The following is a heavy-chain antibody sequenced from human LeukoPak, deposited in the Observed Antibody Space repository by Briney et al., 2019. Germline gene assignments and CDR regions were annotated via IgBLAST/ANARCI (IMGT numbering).Heavy chain of an antibody. D-gene: IGHD3-3*01. CDR2: ISGSGGST. J-gene: IGHJ4*02. V-gene: IGHV3-23*01. CDR1: GFTFSSYA. Sequence: PGGSLRLSCAASGFTFSSYAMSWVRQAPGKGLEWVSAISGSGGSTYYADSVKGRFTISRDNSKNTLYLQMNSLRAEDTAVYYCARNVLRFLVWSSGEDYWGQGTLVTVSS. CDR3: ARNVLRFLVWSSGEDY.